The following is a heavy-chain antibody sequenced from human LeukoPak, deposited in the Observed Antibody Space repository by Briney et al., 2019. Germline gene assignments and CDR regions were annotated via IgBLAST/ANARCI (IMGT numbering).Heavy chain of an antibody. D-gene: IGHD6-19*01. CDR2: ITVSGDIT. Sequence: GGSLRLSCAASEFTLSSFAMTWVRQASGKGLEWVSYITVSGDITYYADSVKGRFTISRDNSNKMLFLQMNSLRGEDTAVYYCAKGSDSDSSGWPEGHYYYMDVWGKGTTVTVSS. CDR3: AKGSDSDSSGWPEGHYYYMDV. CDR1: EFTLSSFA. V-gene: IGHV3-23*01. J-gene: IGHJ6*03.